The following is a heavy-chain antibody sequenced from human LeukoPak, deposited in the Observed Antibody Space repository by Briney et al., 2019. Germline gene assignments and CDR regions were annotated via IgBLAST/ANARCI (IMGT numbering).Heavy chain of an antibody. D-gene: IGHD2-8*01. J-gene: IGHJ3*01. Sequence: KAGGSLRLSCAASAFILSAYNMSWVRQAPGKGLEWVSSISYTGTYIYYADSVKGRFTISRDNAQNSLYLQMNSLRAEDTAVYCCARGCTVKVWGQGTMVTVSA. CDR1: AFILSAYN. CDR3: ARGCTVKV. CDR2: ISYTGTYI. V-gene: IGHV3-21*01.